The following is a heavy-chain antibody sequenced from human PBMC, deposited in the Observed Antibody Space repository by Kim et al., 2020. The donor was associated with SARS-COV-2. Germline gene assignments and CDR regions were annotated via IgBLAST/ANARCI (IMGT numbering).Heavy chain of an antibody. Sequence: LKSRVTISVDTSKNQFSLKLSSVTAADTAVYYCARVTVVVPAAIGGWFDPWGQGTLVTVSS. CDR3: ARVTVVVPAAIGGWFDP. D-gene: IGHD2-2*02. V-gene: IGHV4-30-2*05. J-gene: IGHJ5*02.